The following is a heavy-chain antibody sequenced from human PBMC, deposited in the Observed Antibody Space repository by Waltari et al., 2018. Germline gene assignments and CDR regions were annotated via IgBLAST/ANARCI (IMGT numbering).Heavy chain of an antibody. V-gene: IGHV1-69-2*01. CDR3: ARGKWGYCSGGSCYSFGYYYYMDV. CDR1: GYTFTDYY. D-gene: IGHD2-15*01. CDR2: VDPEDGET. J-gene: IGHJ6*03. Sequence: EVQLVQSGAEVKKPGATVKISCKASGYTFTDYYMHWVQQAPGKGLEWMGRVDPEDGETIDAEKFQGRVTITADTSTDTAYMELSSLRSEDTAVYYCARGKWGYCSGGSCYSFGYYYYMDVWGKGTTVTVSS.